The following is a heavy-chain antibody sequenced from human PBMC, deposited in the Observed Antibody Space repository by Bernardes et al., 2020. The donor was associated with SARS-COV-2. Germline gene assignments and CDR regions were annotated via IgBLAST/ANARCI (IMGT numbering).Heavy chain of an antibody. CDR2: ISGSCGST. CDR3: AKDLALRYFDY. V-gene: IGHV3-23*01. J-gene: IGHJ4*02. CDR1: GFTFSSYA. Sequence: GSLPLSCTASGFTFSSYALCWVRHAPGPGLARVSAISGSCGSTYYADPAKGRFTTSRDNSKNTLYLQMNSLRAEATAVYYCAKDLALRYFDYWGQGTLVTVSS.